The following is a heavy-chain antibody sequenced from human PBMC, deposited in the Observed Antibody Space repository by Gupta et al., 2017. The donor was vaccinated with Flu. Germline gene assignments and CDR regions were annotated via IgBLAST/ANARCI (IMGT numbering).Heavy chain of an antibody. D-gene: IGHD2-2*02. J-gene: IGHJ6*02. CDR3: ARVSKVPAAIPPLRNGMDV. Sequence: QVQLQQWGAGLLKPSETLSLTCAVYGGSFSGYYWSWIRQPPGKGLEWIGEINHSGSTNYNPSLKSRVTISVDTSKNQFSLKLSSVTAADTAVYYCARVSKVPAAIPPLRNGMDVWGQGTTVTVSS. CDR2: INHSGST. CDR1: GGSFSGYY. V-gene: IGHV4-34*01.